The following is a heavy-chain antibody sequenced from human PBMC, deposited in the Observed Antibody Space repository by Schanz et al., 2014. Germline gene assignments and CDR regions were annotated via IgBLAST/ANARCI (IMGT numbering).Heavy chain of an antibody. Sequence: EVQLVESGGGLVQPGGSLRLSCAASGFTFSSYSMNWVRQAPGKGLEWVSYISSASSTINYADSVKGRFTISRDNAKNSVFLQMNSRRAEDAAVYYCAGGGPADYYGDWGQGTLVTVSS. CDR2: ISSASSTI. CDR1: GFTFSSYS. CDR3: AGGGPADYYGD. J-gene: IGHJ4*02. V-gene: IGHV3-48*01.